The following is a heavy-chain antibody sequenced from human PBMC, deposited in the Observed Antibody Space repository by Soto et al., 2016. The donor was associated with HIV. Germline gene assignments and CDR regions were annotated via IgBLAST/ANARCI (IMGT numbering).Heavy chain of an antibody. J-gene: IGHJ5*02. Sequence: QVQLVQSGAEVKKPGASVKVSCKASGYTFSSHDINWVRQASGQGLEWMGWMNPNSGNTGYAQKFQGRVTFTKNSSISTAYMELSSLTSEDTALYYCARWWAYTMVRGVPVGWFDPWGQGTLVTVSS. V-gene: IGHV1-8*03. CDR3: ARWWAYTMVRGVPVGWFDP. CDR1: GYTFSSHD. D-gene: IGHD3-10*01. CDR2: MNPNSGNT.